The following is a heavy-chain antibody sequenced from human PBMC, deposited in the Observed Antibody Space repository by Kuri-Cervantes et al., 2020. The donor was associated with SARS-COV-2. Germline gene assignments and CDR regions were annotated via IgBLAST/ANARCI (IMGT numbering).Heavy chain of an antibody. V-gene: IGHV1-18*01. J-gene: IGHJ6*03. CDR1: GYTFTSYG. D-gene: IGHD3-3*01. Sequence: ASVKVSCKASGYTFTSYGISWVRQAPGQGLEWMGWISAYNGNTNYAQKLQGRVTMTTDTSTSTAYMELRSLRSDDTAVYYCARDYFSSWSGPNPGYYYYYYMDVWGKGTTVTVSS. CDR3: ARDYFSSWSGPNPGYYYYYYMDV. CDR2: ISAYNGNT.